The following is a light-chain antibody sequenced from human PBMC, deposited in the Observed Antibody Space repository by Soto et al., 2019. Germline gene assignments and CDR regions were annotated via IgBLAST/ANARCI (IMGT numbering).Light chain of an antibody. CDR2: GAS. CDR3: QQYDSSPVT. Sequence: EIVLTQSPGTLSLSPGERATLSCRASQSVSSSYLAWYQQKPGQAPRLLIYGASSRATGSPDRFSGSGSGTDFTLTISRLEPEDVAVYYCQQYDSSPVTFGQGTKVEIK. J-gene: IGKJ1*01. V-gene: IGKV3-20*01. CDR1: QSVSSSY.